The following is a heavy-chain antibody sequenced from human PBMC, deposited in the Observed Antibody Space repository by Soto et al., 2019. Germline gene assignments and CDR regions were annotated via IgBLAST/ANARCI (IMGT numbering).Heavy chain of an antibody. CDR3: ARDRRDGYKRYFEF. CDR1: GGSISNYY. D-gene: IGHD5-12*01. V-gene: IGHV4-59*01. J-gene: IGHJ4*02. Sequence: SETLSLTCTVSGGSISNYYWSWIRQPPGKGLEWIGYIYSSGSTNYNPSLKGRVTISLDTSKNQFSLKLSSVAAADTAVYYCARDRRDGYKRYFEFWGQGNQVTVSS. CDR2: IYSSGST.